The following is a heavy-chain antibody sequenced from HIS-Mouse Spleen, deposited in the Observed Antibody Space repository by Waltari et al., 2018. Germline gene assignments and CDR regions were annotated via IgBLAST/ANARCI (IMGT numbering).Heavy chain of an antibody. J-gene: IGHJ5*02. D-gene: IGHD3-10*01. V-gene: IGHV3-53*01. Sequence: EVQLVESGGGLIQPGGSLRLSCAASGFTVSSNYMSWVRQAPGKGLEWVLVIYSGGRQYYAGSRKGRLPISRDNSKTTLYLQMNSLRAEDTAVYYCARVIITMVRGVIGWFDPWGQGTLVTVSS. CDR3: ARVIITMVRGVIGWFDP. CDR2: IYSGGRQ. CDR1: GFTVSSNY.